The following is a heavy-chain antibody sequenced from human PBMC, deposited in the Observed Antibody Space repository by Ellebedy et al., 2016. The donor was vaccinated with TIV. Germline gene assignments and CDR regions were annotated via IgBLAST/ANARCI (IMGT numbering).Heavy chain of an antibody. CDR1: GFTFSTYG. CDR2: IVGSGGSR. CDR3: AKDRTPGDGYWVFDF. V-gene: IGHV3-23*01. J-gene: IGHJ4*02. Sequence: GESLKISCAASGFTFSTYGMHWVRQAPGKGLEWVSGIVGSGGSRYADSVKGRFTISRDNSKSTLDLQMSSLRAEDTAVYYCAKDRTPGDGYWVFDFWGQGTLVTVST. D-gene: IGHD5-18*01.